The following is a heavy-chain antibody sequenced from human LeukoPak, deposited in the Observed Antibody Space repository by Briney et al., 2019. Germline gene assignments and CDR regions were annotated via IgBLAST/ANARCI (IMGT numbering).Heavy chain of an antibody. CDR1: GFTFSSYA. V-gene: IGHV3-30*02. J-gene: IGHJ4*02. CDR2: IQYDDSVE. CDR3: LTEDTPTVFDY. D-gene: IGHD5-18*01. Sequence: PGGSLRLSCAASGFTFSSYAMSWVRQAPGKGLEWVTFIQYDDSVEFYADSVKGRFTISRDNSKNTVYLQMNSLRTEDTAVYYCLTEDTPTVFDYWGQGTLVTVSS.